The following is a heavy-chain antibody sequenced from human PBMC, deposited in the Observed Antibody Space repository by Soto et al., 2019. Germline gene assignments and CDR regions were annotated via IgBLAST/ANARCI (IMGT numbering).Heavy chain of an antibody. D-gene: IGHD2-21*01. Sequence: GGSLRLSCAASGFTFDDYTMHWVRQAPGKGLEWVSLISWDGGSTYYADSVKGRFTISRDNSKNSLYLQMNSLRTEDTALYYCATGLWWRTWDDAFDIWGQGTMVTVSS. CDR1: GFTFDDYT. J-gene: IGHJ3*02. CDR3: ATGLWWRTWDDAFDI. V-gene: IGHV3-43*01. CDR2: ISWDGGST.